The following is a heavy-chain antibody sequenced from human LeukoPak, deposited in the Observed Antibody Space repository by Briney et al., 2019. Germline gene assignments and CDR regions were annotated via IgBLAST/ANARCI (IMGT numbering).Heavy chain of an antibody. D-gene: IGHD3-10*01. Sequence: SETLSLTCTVSGGSISSYYWSWIRQPPGKGLEWIGYIYYSGSTNYNPSLKSRVTISVDTSKNQFSLKLSSVTAADTAVYYCARHPSRGKVRGVIGNWGQGTLVTVSS. CDR2: IYYSGST. J-gene: IGHJ4*02. CDR1: GGSISSYY. CDR3: ARHPSRGKVRGVIGN. V-gene: IGHV4-59*08.